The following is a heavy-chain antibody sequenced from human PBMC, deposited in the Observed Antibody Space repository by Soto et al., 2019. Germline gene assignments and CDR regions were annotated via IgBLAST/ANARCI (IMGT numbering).Heavy chain of an antibody. CDR2: ISYDGSNK. CDR3: AKAGITGTSGLDY. Sequence: GGSLRLSCAASGFTFSSYGMHWVRQAPGKGLEWVAVISYDGSNKYYADSVKGRFTISRDNSKNTLYLQMNSLRAEDTAVYYCAKAGITGTSGLDYWGQGTLVTVSS. V-gene: IGHV3-30*18. D-gene: IGHD1-7*01. J-gene: IGHJ4*02. CDR1: GFTFSSYG.